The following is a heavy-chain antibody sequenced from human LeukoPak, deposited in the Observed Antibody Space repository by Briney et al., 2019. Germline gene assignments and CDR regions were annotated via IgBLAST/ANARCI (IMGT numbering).Heavy chain of an antibody. D-gene: IGHD2-15*01. Sequence: VASVKVSCKASAYTFTGYYMHWVRQAPAQGLEWMGWINPNSGGTNYAQKFQGWVTMTRDTSISTAYMELSRLRSDDTAVYYCARGYCSGGSCYYDDAFDIWGQGTMVTVSS. V-gene: IGHV1-2*04. J-gene: IGHJ3*02. CDR1: AYTFTGYY. CDR2: INPNSGGT. CDR3: ARGYCSGGSCYYDDAFDI.